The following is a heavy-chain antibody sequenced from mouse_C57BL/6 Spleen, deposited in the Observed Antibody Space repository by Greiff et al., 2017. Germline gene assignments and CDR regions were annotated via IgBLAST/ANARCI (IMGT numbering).Heavy chain of an antibody. J-gene: IGHJ4*01. Sequence: QVQLQQPGAELVKPGASVKMSCKASGYTFTSYWITWVKQRPGQGLEWIGDIYPGSGSTNYNEKFKSKATLTVDTSSSTAYMQLSSLTSEDSAVYYCARTGAYYRGAMDYWGQGTSVTVSS. CDR3: ARTGAYYRGAMDY. CDR2: IYPGSGST. CDR1: GYTFTSYW. D-gene: IGHD1-1*01. V-gene: IGHV1-55*01.